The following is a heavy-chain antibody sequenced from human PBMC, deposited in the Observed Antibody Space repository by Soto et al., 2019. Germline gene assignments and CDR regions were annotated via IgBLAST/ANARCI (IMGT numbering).Heavy chain of an antibody. D-gene: IGHD3-22*01. J-gene: IGHJ5*02. CDR1: GDTFSTNA. CDR3: ARDSDYYSDTTGHYAALDWFDP. V-gene: IGHV1-69*06. Sequence: QVLLVQSGPEVRKPGSSVKVSCKASGDTFSTNAISCVRQAPGQGLEWMGGLLPIFGTPNNAQKFQGRVTITADTSTTTAYMEVSSLRPEDTAVYYCARDSDYYSDTTGHYAALDWFDPWGQGTLVTVSS. CDR2: LLPIFGTP.